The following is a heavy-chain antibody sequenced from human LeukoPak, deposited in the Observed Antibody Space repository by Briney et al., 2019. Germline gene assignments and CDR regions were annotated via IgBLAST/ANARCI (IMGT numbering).Heavy chain of an antibody. D-gene: IGHD5-18*01. Sequence: PGGSLRLSCAASGFTFSYDWMSWVRQAPGKGLEWVGRIKSKSGGVTTDYAAPVRGRFTSSRDDSKNTLQLQMSSLETEDTAVYSCTTKIQLWSLDYWGQGTLVTVSS. CDR2: IKSKSGGVTT. CDR3: TTKIQLWSLDY. V-gene: IGHV3-15*01. CDR1: GFTFSYDW. J-gene: IGHJ4*02.